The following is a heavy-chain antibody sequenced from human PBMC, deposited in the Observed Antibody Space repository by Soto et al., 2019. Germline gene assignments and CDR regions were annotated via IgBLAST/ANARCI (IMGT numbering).Heavy chain of an antibody. J-gene: IGHJ4*02. V-gene: IGHV1-3*01. Sequence: QVQFVQSGAEVKKPGASVKVSCKTSGYTFTRYNIHWVRQAPGQRLEWMGWINVGNGNTRYSQKFQGRLTLTRDTPGHTAYLELHSLISEDTAVYYCATPQDYDDCLASWGQGTLVTVSS. CDR1: GYTFTRYN. CDR3: ATPQDYDDCLAS. CDR2: INVGNGNT. D-gene: IGHD3-22*01.